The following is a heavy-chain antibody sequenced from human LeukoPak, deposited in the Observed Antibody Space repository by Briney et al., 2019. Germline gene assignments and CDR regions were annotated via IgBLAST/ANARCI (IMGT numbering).Heavy chain of an antibody. CDR1: GFTFNNYA. CDR2: LGGSGGSI. Sequence: GGSLRLSCAASGFTFNNYAMSWVRQAPGKGLEWVSGLGGSGGSINYADSVKGRFTTSRDNSKNTLYLQMNSLRAEDTAVYWCAKGVDGYCSSYSCYAYDCWGQGTLVTVSS. CDR3: AKGVDGYCSSYSCYAYDC. V-gene: IGHV3-23*01. D-gene: IGHD2-2*01. J-gene: IGHJ4*02.